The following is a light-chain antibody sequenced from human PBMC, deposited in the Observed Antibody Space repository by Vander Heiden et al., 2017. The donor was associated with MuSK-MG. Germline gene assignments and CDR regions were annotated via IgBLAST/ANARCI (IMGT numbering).Light chain of an antibody. Sequence: QSVLTQPPSASGTPGQRVTFSCSGSNFNIGSNAVNWYQQVPGTAPKLLIYSKNQRPSGVPDRFSGSNSGTSASLAISGLQSEDEAEYYCASWDDTLNGQVVFGGGTKLTVL. CDR2: SKN. CDR3: ASWDDTLNGQVV. CDR1: NFNIGSNA. V-gene: IGLV1-44*01. J-gene: IGLJ2*01.